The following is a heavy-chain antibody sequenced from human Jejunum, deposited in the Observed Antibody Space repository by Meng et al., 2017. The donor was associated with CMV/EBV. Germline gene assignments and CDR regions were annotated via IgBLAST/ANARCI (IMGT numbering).Heavy chain of an antibody. CDR1: FALTTNQLG. V-gene: IGHV2-5*02. CDR3: AHRLHYSGSCSWGDFDY. Sequence: FALTTNQLGVGWIRQVPRQALEWVALIYWDNYKRYNPSLKSRVSIAQDTPSNQVVLKMTDVDPEDTATYFCAHRLHYSGSCSWGDFDYWGQGILVTVSS. J-gene: IGHJ4*02. CDR2: IYWDNYK. D-gene: IGHD5-12*01.